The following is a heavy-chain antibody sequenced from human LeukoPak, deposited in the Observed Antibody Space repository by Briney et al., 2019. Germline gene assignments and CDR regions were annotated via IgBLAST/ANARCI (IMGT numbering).Heavy chain of an antibody. CDR1: GFTFSSYW. V-gene: IGHV3-7*01. CDR2: IKQDGSEK. CDR3: ARVRDIAVAGTEYYFDY. D-gene: IGHD6-19*01. Sequence: GGSLRLSCAASGFTFSSYWMSWVRQAPGKGLEWVANIKQDGSEKYYVDSVKGRFTISRDNAKNSLYLQMNSLRAEDTAVYYCARVRDIAVAGTEYYFDYWGQGTLVTVSS. J-gene: IGHJ4*02.